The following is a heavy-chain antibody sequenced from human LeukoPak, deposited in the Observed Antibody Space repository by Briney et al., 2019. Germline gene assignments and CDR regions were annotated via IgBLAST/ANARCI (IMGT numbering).Heavy chain of an antibody. J-gene: IGHJ4*02. CDR3: AGVTDIAVVAAADPHYAY. V-gene: IGHV1-18*01. D-gene: IGHD2-15*01. CDR1: GYTFIGVG. Sequence: ASVNVSCKPSGYTFIGVGISCVRQAPGQGLEGVGWMSAYKGVRDYDKTFQGRVAMPSDTRTTTVYLALMSLTFQDTTVYYCAGVTDIAVVAAADPHYAYCGQGTLVLVSS. CDR2: MSAYKGVR.